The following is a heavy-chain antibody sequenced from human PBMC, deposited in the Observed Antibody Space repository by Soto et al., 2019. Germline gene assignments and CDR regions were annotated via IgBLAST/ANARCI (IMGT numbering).Heavy chain of an antibody. J-gene: IGHJ6*02. V-gene: IGHV1-18*01. Sequence: ASVKVSCKASGYTFTSYGISWVRQAPGQGLEWMGWISAYNGNTNYAQKLQGRVTMTIDTSTSTAYMELRSLRSDDTAVYYCAREGYCSSTSCYGYYGMDVWGQGTTVTVSS. CDR1: GYTFTSYG. D-gene: IGHD2-2*01. CDR3: AREGYCSSTSCYGYYGMDV. CDR2: ISAYNGNT.